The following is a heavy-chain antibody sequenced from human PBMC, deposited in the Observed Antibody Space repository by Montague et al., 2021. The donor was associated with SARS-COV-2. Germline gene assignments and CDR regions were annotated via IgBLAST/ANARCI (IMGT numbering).Heavy chain of an antibody. CDR3: ARDFRNIVATYGMDV. CDR2: ISYDGSNK. Sequence: SLRLSCAASGFTFSSYAMHWVRQAPGKGLEWVAVISYDGSNKYYADSXXGRFTISRDNSKNTLYLQMNSLRAEDTAVYYCARDFRNIVATYGMDVWGQGTTVTVSS. V-gene: IGHV3-30-3*01. J-gene: IGHJ6*02. CDR1: GFTFSSYA. D-gene: IGHD5-12*01.